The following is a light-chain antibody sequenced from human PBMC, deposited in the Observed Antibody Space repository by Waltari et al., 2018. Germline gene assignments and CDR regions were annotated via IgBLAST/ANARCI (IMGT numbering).Light chain of an antibody. Sequence: QSALTQPPSASGSPGQAVTISCTGTSSDLGAYDHVSWYQQYSGKAPKLLIYEVTKRPSGVPGRFSGSKSGYTASLTVSGLQPEDEADYYCSSYAGNNILIFGGGTKLTVL. CDR2: EVT. CDR1: SSDLGAYDH. J-gene: IGLJ2*01. CDR3: SSYAGNNILI. V-gene: IGLV2-8*01.